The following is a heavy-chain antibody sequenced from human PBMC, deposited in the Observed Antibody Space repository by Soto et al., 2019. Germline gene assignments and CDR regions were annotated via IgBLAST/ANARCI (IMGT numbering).Heavy chain of an antibody. V-gene: IGHV3-13*01. J-gene: IGHJ5*02. CDR3: ARGGIEGVTWNWFDT. D-gene: IGHD3-16*01. CDR2: IESDGDA. CDR1: GFTFSSHD. Sequence: EVQLVESGGGLVQPGGSLRLSCTASGFTFSSHDMHWVRQVTGKGLEWVSGIESDGDAKYLASVKGRFSISRENAKNSLHLQMNSLRAEDTAVYYCARGGIEGVTWNWFDTWGQGTLVTFSS.